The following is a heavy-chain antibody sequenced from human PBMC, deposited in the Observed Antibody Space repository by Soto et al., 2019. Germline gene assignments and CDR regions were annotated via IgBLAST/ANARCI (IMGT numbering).Heavy chain of an antibody. CDR2: INGDGSIT. CDR3: ARDVGYSSYEGYAMDG. D-gene: IGHD5-12*01. J-gene: IGHJ6*02. V-gene: IGHV3-74*01. CDR1: GFTFSSYW. Sequence: PGGSLRLSCAASGFTFSSYWMHWVGQAPGKERVWVSRINGDGSITSYADSVKGRFTISRDNAKDTLYTQMNRLSAEDTAVYYCARDVGYSSYEGYAMDGWGQGTTVTVAS.